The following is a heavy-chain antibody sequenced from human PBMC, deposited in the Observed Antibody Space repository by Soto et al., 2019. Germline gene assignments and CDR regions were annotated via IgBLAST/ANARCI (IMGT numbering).Heavy chain of an antibody. CDR1: GGSISSGGYS. J-gene: IGHJ4*02. CDR3: ASLNYDNSGPLXY. Sequence: SETLSLTCAVSGGSISSGGYSWSWIRQPPGKGLEWIGYIYHSGSTYYNPSLKSRVTISVDRSKNQFSLKLSSVTAADTAVYFCASLNYDNSGPLXYWGQGTLVTVSS. CDR2: IYHSGST. V-gene: IGHV4-30-2*01. D-gene: IGHD3-22*01.